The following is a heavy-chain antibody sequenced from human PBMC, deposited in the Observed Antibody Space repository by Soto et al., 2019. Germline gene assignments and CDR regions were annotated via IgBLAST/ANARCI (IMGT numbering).Heavy chain of an antibody. V-gene: IGHV3-7*01. CDR1: GFTLSTYW. J-gene: IGHJ4*02. CDR3: ARGIRSFDY. Sequence: PGGSLRLSCAASGFTLSTYWMTWVRQAPGKGLEWVANIKPDGSEKYYVDSVKGRFAISRDNANNSLYLQMNSLKAEDTAVYYCARGIRSFDYWGQGTLVTVS. D-gene: IGHD3-3*01. CDR2: IKPDGSEK.